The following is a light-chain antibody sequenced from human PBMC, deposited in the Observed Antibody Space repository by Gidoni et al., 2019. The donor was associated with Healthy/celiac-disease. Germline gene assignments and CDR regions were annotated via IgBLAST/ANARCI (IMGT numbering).Light chain of an antibody. CDR2: AAS. J-gene: IGKJ4*01. V-gene: IGKV1-12*01. Sequence: DIQMTQSPSSVSASVGDRVTITCRASQGISSWLAWYPQKPGKAPKLLIYAASSLQSGVPSRFSGSGSGTDFTLTISSLQPEDFATYYCQQANSFLTFGGGTKVEIK. CDR1: QGISSW. CDR3: QQANSFLT.